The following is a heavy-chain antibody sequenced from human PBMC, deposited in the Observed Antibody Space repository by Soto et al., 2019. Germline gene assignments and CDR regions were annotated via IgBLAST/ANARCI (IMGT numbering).Heavy chain of an antibody. CDR2: IKQDGSEK. D-gene: IGHD6-6*01. CDR1: GFTFSSYW. Sequence: PGGSLRLSCAASGFTFSSYWMSWVRQAPGKGLEWVANIKQDGSEKYYVDSVKGRFTISRDNAKNSLYLQMNSLRAEDTAVYYCARSIAASLNWFDPWGQGTLVIVSS. V-gene: IGHV3-7*01. J-gene: IGHJ5*02. CDR3: ARSIAASLNWFDP.